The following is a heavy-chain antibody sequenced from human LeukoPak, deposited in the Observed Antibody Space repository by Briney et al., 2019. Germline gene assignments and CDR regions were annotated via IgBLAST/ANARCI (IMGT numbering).Heavy chain of an antibody. CDR3: ARLKDDVTKFDY. CDR2: INQDVSRI. Sequence: GRSLRLSCAGSGFSFSRYWMAWVRQAPGKGLEWVASINQDVSRIHYVDSVKGRFTISRDNAKNSLFLQMNSLRVGDTAVYYCARLKDDVTKFDYWGQGTLVTVSS. CDR1: GFSFSRYW. J-gene: IGHJ4*02. D-gene: IGHD2-8*01. V-gene: IGHV3-7*01.